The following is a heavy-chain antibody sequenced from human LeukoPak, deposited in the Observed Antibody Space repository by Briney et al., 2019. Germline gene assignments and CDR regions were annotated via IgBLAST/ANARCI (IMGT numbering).Heavy chain of an antibody. Sequence: ASVKVSCKASGYNFNNYGISWMRQAPGQGLEWMGRINPYNGNRNYAQKYQGRVTMTTDTSTSTAYMELGSLRSDDTAVYYCARGGQDYWGQGTLVTVSS. V-gene: IGHV1-18*01. J-gene: IGHJ4*02. CDR2: INPYNGNR. CDR1: GYNFNNYG. CDR3: ARGGQDY.